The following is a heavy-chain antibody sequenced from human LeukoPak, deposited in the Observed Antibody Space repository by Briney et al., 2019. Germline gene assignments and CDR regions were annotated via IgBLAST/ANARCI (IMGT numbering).Heavy chain of an antibody. CDR2: IYHSGST. D-gene: IGHD1-26*01. V-gene: IGHV4-30-2*03. CDR3: ARGLGASDY. J-gene: IGHJ4*02. CDR1: GGSVSSGRYY. Sequence: SQTLSLTCAVSGGSVSSGRYYWTWIRQPPGKGLEWIGSIYHSGSTYYNPSLKSRVTISVDTSKNQFSLKLSSVTAADTAVYYCARGLGASDYWGQGTLVTVSS.